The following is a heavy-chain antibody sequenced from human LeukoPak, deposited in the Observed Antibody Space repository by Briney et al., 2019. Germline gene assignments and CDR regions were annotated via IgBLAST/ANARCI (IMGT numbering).Heavy chain of an antibody. CDR2: IYYSGST. D-gene: IGHD3-3*01. CDR3: ASRVYYDFWSGFQSDY. V-gene: IGHV4-39*01. Sequence: SETLSLTCTVSGGSISSSSYYWGWIRQTPGKGLEWIGSIYYSGSTYYNPSLKSRVTISVDTSKNQFSLKLSSVTAADTAVYYCASRVYYDFWSGFQSDYWGQGTLVTVSS. J-gene: IGHJ4*02. CDR1: GGSISSSSYY.